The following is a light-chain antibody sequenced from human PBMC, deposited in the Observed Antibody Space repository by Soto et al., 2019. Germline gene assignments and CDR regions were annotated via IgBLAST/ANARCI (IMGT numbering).Light chain of an antibody. V-gene: IGLV2-14*01. CDR1: SSDVGGYNY. CDR2: EVT. CDR3: CSYTSSNSMV. J-gene: IGLJ1*01. Sequence: QSALTQPASVSGSPGQSITISCTGTSSDVGGYNYVSWYQQHPGKAPKLIVYEVTNRPSGVSNSFSGSKSGNTASLTISGLQAEDEADYSCCSYTSSNSMVFRTGTKVTVL.